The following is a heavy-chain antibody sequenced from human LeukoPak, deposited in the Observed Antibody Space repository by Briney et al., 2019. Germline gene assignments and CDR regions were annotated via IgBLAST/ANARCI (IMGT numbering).Heavy chain of an antibody. CDR2: MNPNSGNT. CDR3: AREFRGYCSGGSCYGLDY. CDR1: GYTFTSYD. J-gene: IGHJ4*02. Sequence: PGASVKVSCKASGYTFTSYDINWVRQATGQGLEWMGWMNPNSGNTGYAQKFQGRVTMTRNTSISTAYMELSSLRSEDTAVYYCAREFRGYCSGGSCYGLDYWGQGTLVTVSS. V-gene: IGHV1-8*01. D-gene: IGHD2-15*01.